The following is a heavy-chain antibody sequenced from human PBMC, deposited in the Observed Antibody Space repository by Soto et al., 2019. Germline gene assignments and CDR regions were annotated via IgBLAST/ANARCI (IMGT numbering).Heavy chain of an antibody. CDR2: IHNSGSP. CDR1: GASIYNGGYF. CDR3: ARAPFLEGSGSYYGQYFQH. D-gene: IGHD1-26*01. V-gene: IGHV4-30-4*01. J-gene: IGHJ1*01. Sequence: SETLSLTCSVSGASIYNGGYFWSWIRQSPGKGLEWIGHIHNSGSPYNNPSLKSRVTISVDTSKNQFSLKLSSVTAADTAVYYCARAPFLEGSGSYYGQYFQHWGQGTLVTVS.